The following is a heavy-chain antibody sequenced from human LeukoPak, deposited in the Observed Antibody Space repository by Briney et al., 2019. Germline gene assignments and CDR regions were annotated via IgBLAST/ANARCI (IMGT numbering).Heavy chain of an antibody. J-gene: IGHJ4*02. D-gene: IGHD5-12*01. Sequence: ASVKVSCKASGYTFTSYDINWVRQATGQGLEWMGWMNPNSGNTGYAQKFQGRVTMTRNTSISTAYMELSSLRSEDTAVCYCARGCLYSGYDFDYWGQGTLVTVSS. CDR2: MNPNSGNT. CDR1: GYTFTSYD. V-gene: IGHV1-8*01. CDR3: ARGCLYSGYDFDY.